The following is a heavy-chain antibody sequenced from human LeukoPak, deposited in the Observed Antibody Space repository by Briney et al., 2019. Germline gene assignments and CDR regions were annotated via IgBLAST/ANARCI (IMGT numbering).Heavy chain of an antibody. CDR2: ISGSGGST. V-gene: IGHV3-23*01. Sequence: GGSLRLSCAASGFTFSSYAMSWVRQAPGKGLEWVSAISGSGGSTYYADSVKGRFTISRDNSKNTQYLQMNSLRAEDTAVYYCAKRPSSVVVVAATDYWGQGTLVTVSS. CDR1: GFTFSSYA. J-gene: IGHJ4*02. CDR3: AKRPSSVVVVAATDY. D-gene: IGHD2-15*01.